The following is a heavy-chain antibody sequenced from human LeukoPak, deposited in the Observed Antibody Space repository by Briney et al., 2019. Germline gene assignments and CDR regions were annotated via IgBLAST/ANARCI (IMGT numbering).Heavy chain of an antibody. CDR3: AKAIIGYSSSFPDY. D-gene: IGHD6-6*01. V-gene: IGHV3-9*03. CDR1: GFTFDDYD. J-gene: IGHJ4*01. Sequence: GRSLTLSCAASGFTFDDYDMHWVRQAPGKGLEWVSGISWNSGSIGYAESVQGRFTISRDNAKNSLYLQMYSLRSEDMAVYYCAKAIIGYSSSFPDYWGEGTLVTVSS. CDR2: ISWNSGSI.